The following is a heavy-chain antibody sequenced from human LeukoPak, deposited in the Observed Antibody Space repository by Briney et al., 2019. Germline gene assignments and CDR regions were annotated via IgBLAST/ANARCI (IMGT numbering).Heavy chain of an antibody. CDR3: ARDVGMRRAYYFDY. V-gene: IGHV3-30*01. Sequence: TGGSLRLSCAASGFTFSSYAMHWVRQAPGKGLEWVAVISYDGSNKYYADSVKGRFTISRDNSKNTLYLQMNSLRAEDTAVYYCARDVGMRRAYYFDYWSQGTLVTVSS. CDR2: ISYDGSNK. J-gene: IGHJ4*02. CDR1: GFTFSSYA. D-gene: IGHD2-8*01.